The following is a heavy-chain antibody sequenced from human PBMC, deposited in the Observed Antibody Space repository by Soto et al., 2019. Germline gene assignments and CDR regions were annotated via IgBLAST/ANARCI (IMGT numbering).Heavy chain of an antibody. V-gene: IGHV4-59*01. J-gene: IGHJ4*02. CDR1: GGSISSYY. CDR2: IYYSGST. D-gene: IGHD6-19*01. Sequence: SETLSLTCTVSGGSISSYYWSWIRQPPGKGLEWIGYIYYSGSTNYNPSLKSRATISVDTSKNQFSLKLSSVAAADTAVYYCARAKGIAVATYYDYWGQGTLVTVSS. CDR3: ARAKGIAVATYYDY.